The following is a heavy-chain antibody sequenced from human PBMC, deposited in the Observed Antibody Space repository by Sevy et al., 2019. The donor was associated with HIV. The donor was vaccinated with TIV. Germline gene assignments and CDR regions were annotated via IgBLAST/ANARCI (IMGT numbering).Heavy chain of an antibody. Sequence: GESLKISCAASGFPFSSYAMNWVRQGPGKGLEWVSATGGRGGATYYADSVKGRFIISSDNSKNTLYLQMDSLRAEDTAVYYCAKDVVAVVGDAFDVWGQGTMVTVSS. D-gene: IGHD2-15*01. V-gene: IGHV3-23*01. CDR1: GFPFSSYA. CDR3: AKDVVAVVGDAFDV. J-gene: IGHJ3*01. CDR2: TGGRGGAT.